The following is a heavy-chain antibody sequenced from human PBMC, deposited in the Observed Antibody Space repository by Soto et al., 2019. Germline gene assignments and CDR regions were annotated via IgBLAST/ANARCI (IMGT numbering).Heavy chain of an antibody. Sequence: SVKVSCKASGYTFTSSGISWVRQAPGQGLEWMGGIIPIFGTANYAQKFQGRVTITADESTSTAYMELSSLRSEDTAVYYCARAQPHYYDSSGYKANYFDYWGQGTLVTVSS. V-gene: IGHV1-69*13. CDR3: ARAQPHYYDSSGYKANYFDY. CDR2: IIPIFGTA. CDR1: GYTFTSSG. D-gene: IGHD3-22*01. J-gene: IGHJ4*02.